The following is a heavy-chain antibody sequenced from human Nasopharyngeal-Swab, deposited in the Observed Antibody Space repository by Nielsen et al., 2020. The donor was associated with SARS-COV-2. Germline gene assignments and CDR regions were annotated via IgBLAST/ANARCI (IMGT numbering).Heavy chain of an antibody. CDR3: AREEYQLLLNAFDI. V-gene: IGHV1-3*01. Sequence: ASVKVSCKASGYTFTSYAMHWVRQAPGQRLEWMGWINAGNGNTKYSQKFQGRVTITRDTSTSTAYMELRSLRSDDTAVYYCAREEYQLLLNAFDIWGQGTMVTVSS. CDR2: INAGNGNT. CDR1: GYTFTSYA. D-gene: IGHD2-2*01. J-gene: IGHJ3*02.